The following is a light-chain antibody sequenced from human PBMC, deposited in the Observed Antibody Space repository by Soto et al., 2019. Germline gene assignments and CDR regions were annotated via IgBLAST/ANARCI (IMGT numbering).Light chain of an antibody. CDR1: SSDDGGYNY. J-gene: IGLJ1*01. V-gene: IGLV2-14*01. CDR2: EVS. Sequence: QSVLTQPASVSGSPGQSITISCTGTSSDDGGYNYVSWYQQHPGKAPKLIIYEVSDRPSGVSDRFSGSKSDNTASLTISGLQAEDEADYYCSSYTSSGTQVFGTGTKVTVL. CDR3: SSYTSSGTQV.